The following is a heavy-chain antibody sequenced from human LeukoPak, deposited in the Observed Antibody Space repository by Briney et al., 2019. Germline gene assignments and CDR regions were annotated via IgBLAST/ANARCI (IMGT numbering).Heavy chain of an antibody. CDR1: GFTFSSYG. CDR2: IQYDGNTI. V-gene: IGHV3-30*18. J-gene: IGHJ5*02. D-gene: IGHD3-3*01. Sequence: GRSLRLSCAASGFTFSSYGMHWVRQAPGKGLEWVAFIQYDGNTIFYADSVKGRFTISRDNSKNTLYLQMNSLRTDDTAVYYCGKEQSGSYVHAFGPWGQGTVVTVSS. CDR3: GKEQSGSYVHAFGP.